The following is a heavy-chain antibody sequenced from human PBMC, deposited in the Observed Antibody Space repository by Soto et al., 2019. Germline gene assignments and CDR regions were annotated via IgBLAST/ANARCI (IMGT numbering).Heavy chain of an antibody. J-gene: IGHJ4*02. CDR2: IMPIFAAP. V-gene: IGHV1-69*06. CDR3: ATGARYCSGGSCYPDD. CDR1: GGTISTNV. D-gene: IGHD2-15*01. Sequence: QVQLMQSGAEVKKPGSSVKVSCKASGGTISTNVISWERQAPGQGLEWMGEIMPIFAAPNNAQKFQGRLTITADTSTTTVYMELSSLTSEDTAVYFCATGARYCSGGSCYPDDWGQGTLVIVSS.